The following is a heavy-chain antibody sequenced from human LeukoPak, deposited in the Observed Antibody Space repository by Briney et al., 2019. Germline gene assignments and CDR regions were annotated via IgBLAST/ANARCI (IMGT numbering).Heavy chain of an antibody. CDR2: ISISGDDT. Sequence: PGGSLRLSCAASGFTFSSSAMNWVRQAPGKGLEWVSAISISGDDTYYAESVKGRFTISRDNAKNSLYLQMNSLRAGDMALYYCAKSKDGYKGGFDYWGQGTLVTVSS. CDR3: AKSKDGYKGGFDY. CDR1: GFTFSSSA. D-gene: IGHD5-24*01. V-gene: IGHV3-23*01. J-gene: IGHJ4*02.